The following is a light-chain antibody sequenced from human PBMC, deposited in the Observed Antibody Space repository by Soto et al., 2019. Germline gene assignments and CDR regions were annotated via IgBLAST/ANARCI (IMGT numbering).Light chain of an antibody. CDR1: QSVSSN. V-gene: IGKV3-20*01. Sequence: EIVLTQSPATLSLSPGGRATLSCRASQSVSSNLAWYQQKPGQTPRLLIYKASYRATGIPDRFSGSGSGTDFTLTIGRLEPEDFAVYYCQYYDTSPYTFGQGTKVDIK. CDR3: QYYDTSPYT. J-gene: IGKJ2*01. CDR2: KAS.